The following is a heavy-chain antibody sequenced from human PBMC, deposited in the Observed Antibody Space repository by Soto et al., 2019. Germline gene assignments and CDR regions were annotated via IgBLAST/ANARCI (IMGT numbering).Heavy chain of an antibody. Sequence: SETLSLTCTVSGASISRYYWSWIRQSPGKGLEWIGYMYYSGNANYNPSLRSRITISVDTSKNQFSLNLNSVTAADTAVYYCAREYPVHSAYFDYWGQGTLVTVPQ. J-gene: IGHJ4*02. CDR2: MYYSGNA. CDR3: AREYPVHSAYFDY. D-gene: IGHD1-26*01. CDR1: GASISRYY. V-gene: IGHV4-59*01.